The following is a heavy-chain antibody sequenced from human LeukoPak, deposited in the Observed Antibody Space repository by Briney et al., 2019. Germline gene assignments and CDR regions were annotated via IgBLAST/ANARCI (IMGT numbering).Heavy chain of an antibody. D-gene: IGHD6-13*01. Sequence: ASVKVSCKASGYTFTSSDINWVRQAPGRGLEWMGWMNPNSDKTGSARKFQGRVAMTKNISISTAYIEVSSLGYEDTATYYCARGRPGLASAGTYDFWGQGTLITVSS. CDR2: MNPNSDKT. CDR1: GYTFTSSD. V-gene: IGHV1-8*01. CDR3: ARGRPGLASAGTYDF. J-gene: IGHJ4*02.